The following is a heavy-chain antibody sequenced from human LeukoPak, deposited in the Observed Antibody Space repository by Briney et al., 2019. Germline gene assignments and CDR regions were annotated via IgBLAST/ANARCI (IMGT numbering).Heavy chain of an antibody. CDR1: GGSISSYY. V-gene: IGHV4-59*01. CDR3: ARVVGAITGWFDP. J-gene: IGHJ5*02. CDR2: IYYSGST. Sequence: SETLSLTCTVSGGSISSYYWSWIRQPPGKGLEWIGYIYYSGSTNYNPSLKSRVTISVDTSKNQFSLKLSSVTAADTAVYYCARVVGAITGWFDPWGQGTLVTVSS. D-gene: IGHD1-26*01.